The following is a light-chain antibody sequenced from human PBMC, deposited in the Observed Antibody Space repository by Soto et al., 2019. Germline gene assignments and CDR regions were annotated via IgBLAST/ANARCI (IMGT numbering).Light chain of an antibody. CDR2: DAS. Sequence: IVLTQSPGTLSLSPGERATLSCRASQSVNSNYLAWYQQKPGQAPRLLIYDASKRATGIPARFSGSGSGTDFTLTISSLEPEDFAVYYCQQYGSSGTFGQGTKVDIK. J-gene: IGKJ1*01. V-gene: IGKV3-20*01. CDR1: QSVNSNY. CDR3: QQYGSSGT.